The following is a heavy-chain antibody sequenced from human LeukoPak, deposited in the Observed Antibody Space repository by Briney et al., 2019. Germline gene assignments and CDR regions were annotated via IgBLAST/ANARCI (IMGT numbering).Heavy chain of an antibody. CDR3: ARDPYYYGSGSYYTHTSFDY. J-gene: IGHJ4*02. CDR2: ISSSSSYT. D-gene: IGHD3-10*01. V-gene: IGHV3-11*05. CDR1: GFTFSDYY. Sequence: GGSLRLSCAASGFTFSDYYMSWIRQAPGKGLEWVSYISSSSSYTNYADSVKGRFTISRDNAKNSLYLQMNSLRAEDTALYYCARDPYYYGSGSYYTHTSFDYWGQGTLVTVSS.